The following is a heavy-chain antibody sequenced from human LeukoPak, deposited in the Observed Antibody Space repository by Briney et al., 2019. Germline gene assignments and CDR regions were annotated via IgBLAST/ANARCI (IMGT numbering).Heavy chain of an antibody. CDR2: IYYSGST. D-gene: IGHD3-10*01. CDR1: GGSISSSSYY. CDR3: ARTSRFGHSFDY. V-gene: IGHV4-39*01. Sequence: SETLSLTCTVSGGSISSSSYYWGWIRQPPGKGLEWIGSIYYSGSTYYNPSLKSRVTISVDTSKNQFSLKLSSVTAADTAVYYCARTSRFGHSFDYWGQGTLVTVSS. J-gene: IGHJ4*02.